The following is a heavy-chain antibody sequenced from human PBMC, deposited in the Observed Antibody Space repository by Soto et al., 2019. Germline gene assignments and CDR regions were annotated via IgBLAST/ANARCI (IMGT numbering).Heavy chain of an antibody. CDR1: GDSVSSNRAA. J-gene: IGHJ4*02. Sequence: SQTLSLTCAISGDSVSSNRAAWNWIRQSPSRGLEWLGRTYYRSKWYNDYAVSVKSRITINPDTSKKQFSLQLNSVTPEDTAVYYCARAWGFSSGWYGSFSYCGQGTLVTVYS. V-gene: IGHV6-1*01. D-gene: IGHD6-19*01. CDR2: TYYRSKWYN. CDR3: ARAWGFSSGWYGSFSY.